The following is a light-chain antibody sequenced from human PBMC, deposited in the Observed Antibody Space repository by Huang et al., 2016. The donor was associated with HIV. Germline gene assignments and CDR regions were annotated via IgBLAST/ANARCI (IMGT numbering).Light chain of an antibody. J-gene: IGKJ1*01. CDR3: QQYYSTLWT. Sequence: DIQMTQSPPSLSASVGDRVIITCRASQGISNSLAWYQQKPGKAPKLLLYSAARLESGVPSRLSGSGAGTDYTLAISSLQPEDFATYYCQQYYSTLWTFGQGTKVEIK. V-gene: IGKV1-NL1*01. CDR2: SAA. CDR1: QGISNS.